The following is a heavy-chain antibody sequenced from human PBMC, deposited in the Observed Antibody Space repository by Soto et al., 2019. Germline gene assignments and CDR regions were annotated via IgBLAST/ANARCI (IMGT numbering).Heavy chain of an antibody. J-gene: IGHJ3*02. CDR1: GFSFKNYW. V-gene: IGHV3-7*01. Sequence: EVKVVESGGTLVQPGGSLSLSCAASGFSFKNYWMTWVRQAPGKGLEWVGDIKYDGSQKEYGDSVKGRFTISRDNVGNTVYLQMHSLRVDDTAIYFCARDPADKEGGAFDIWGQGTKVTVSA. D-gene: IGHD6-25*01. CDR2: IKYDGSQK. CDR3: ARDPADKEGGAFDI.